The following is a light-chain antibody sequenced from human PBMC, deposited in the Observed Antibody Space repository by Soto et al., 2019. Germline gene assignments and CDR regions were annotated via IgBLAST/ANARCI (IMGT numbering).Light chain of an antibody. V-gene: IGKV3-15*01. CDR2: GAS. CDR1: QTVRNN. Sequence: EFVLTQSPGTLSLSPGERATLSCRASQTVRNNYLAWYQQKPGQAPRLLIYGASTRAISVPARFSGSGSGTEFALTISSLQSEDFAIYFCQQYKDWPTTFGQGTKVDIK. CDR3: QQYKDWPTT. J-gene: IGKJ1*01.